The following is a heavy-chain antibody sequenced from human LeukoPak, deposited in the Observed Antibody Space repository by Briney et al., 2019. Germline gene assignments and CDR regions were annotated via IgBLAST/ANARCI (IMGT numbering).Heavy chain of an antibody. J-gene: IGHJ4*02. CDR1: GGSISSYY. CDR3: ARHDSSSWHLDY. V-gene: IGHV4-59*08. D-gene: IGHD6-13*01. CDR2: IYYSGST. Sequence: PSETLSLTCTVSGGSISSYYWSWIRQPPGKGLEWIGYIYYSGSTNYNPSLKSRVTISVDTSKNQFSLKLSSVTAADTAVYYCARHDSSSWHLDYWGQGTLVTVSS.